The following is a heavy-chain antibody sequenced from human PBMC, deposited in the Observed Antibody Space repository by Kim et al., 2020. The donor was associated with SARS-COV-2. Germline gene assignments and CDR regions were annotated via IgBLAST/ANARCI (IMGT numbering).Heavy chain of an antibody. Sequence: PSLKSRVTISVDTSKTQFSRKLSSVTAADTAVYYCARAGYSSGWYISGWGQGTLVTVSS. D-gene: IGHD6-19*01. CDR3: ARAGYSSGWYISG. J-gene: IGHJ4*02. V-gene: IGHV4-34*01.